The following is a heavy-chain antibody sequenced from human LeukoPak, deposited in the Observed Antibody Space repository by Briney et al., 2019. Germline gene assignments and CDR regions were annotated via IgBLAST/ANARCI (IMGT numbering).Heavy chain of an antibody. Sequence: SETLSLTCTVSGGSFGSSPYYWGWIRQPPGKGLEYIGIISYSGRTYYSPSLKSRVTISVDTSKNQFSLKVNSVTAADTALYYCARDSDPYCGGDCRPFDYWGQGTLVTVSS. CDR1: GGSFGSSPYY. CDR3: ARDSDPYCGGDCRPFDY. J-gene: IGHJ4*02. CDR2: ISYSGRT. V-gene: IGHV4-39*07. D-gene: IGHD2-21*02.